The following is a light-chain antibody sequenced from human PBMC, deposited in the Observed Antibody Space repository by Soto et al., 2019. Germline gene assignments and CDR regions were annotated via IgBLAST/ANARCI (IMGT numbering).Light chain of an antibody. CDR1: SSDVGGYNY. Sequence: QSALTQPASVSGSPGQSITISCTGTSSDVGGYNYVSWYQQHPGKAPKLMIYDVSNRPSGVSNRFSGSKSGNTASLTISGLQAEDEGDYYCSSYTTSSPRVFGTGTKLTVL. CDR3: SSYTTSSPRV. J-gene: IGLJ1*01. CDR2: DVS. V-gene: IGLV2-14*01.